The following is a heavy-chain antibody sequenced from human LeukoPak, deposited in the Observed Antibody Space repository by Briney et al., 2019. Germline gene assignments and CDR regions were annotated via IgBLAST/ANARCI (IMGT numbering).Heavy chain of an antibody. CDR2: IYYSGST. CDR1: GGSITSYY. Sequence: SETLSLTCTVSGGSITSYYWSWIRQPPGKGLEWIGYIYYSGSTNYNPSLTSRVTISVDTSKNQFSLKLSSVTAADTAVYYCAREGRYYGSGTYYSYGMDVWGQGTTVTVSS. V-gene: IGHV4-59*01. J-gene: IGHJ6*02. CDR3: AREGRYYGSGTYYSYGMDV. D-gene: IGHD3-10*01.